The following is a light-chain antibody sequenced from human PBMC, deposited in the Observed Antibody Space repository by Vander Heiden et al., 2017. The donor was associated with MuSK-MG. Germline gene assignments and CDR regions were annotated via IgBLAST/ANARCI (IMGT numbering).Light chain of an antibody. CDR2: GAS. J-gene: IGKJ3*01. Sequence: EVVLTQSPGTLSLSPGERATLSCRASQSISSCYVAWYQQQPVLGPRLLIYGASSSATGIPDRFSGSGSGTDFTLTSSRLEPEYFAVYYCQQYGRSPFTFGHGTKVDIK. CDR1: QSISSCY. V-gene: IGKV3-20*01. CDR3: QQYGRSPFT.